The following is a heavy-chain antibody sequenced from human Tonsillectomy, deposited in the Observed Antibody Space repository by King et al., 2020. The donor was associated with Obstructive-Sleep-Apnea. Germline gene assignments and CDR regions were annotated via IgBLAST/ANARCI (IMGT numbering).Heavy chain of an antibody. CDR2: INWNSANI. CDR3: AKDLYGSGSYFPAAFDI. D-gene: IGHD3-10*01. Sequence: VQLVESGGGMVQPGRSLRLSCAASGFIFDDYAMHWVRQAPGKDLEWVSGINWNSANIGYADSVQGRFTISRDNAKNSLHLQMNSLRAEDTALYYCAKDLYGSGSYFPAAFDIWGQGTMVTVSS. CDR1: GFIFDDYA. V-gene: IGHV3-9*01. J-gene: IGHJ3*02.